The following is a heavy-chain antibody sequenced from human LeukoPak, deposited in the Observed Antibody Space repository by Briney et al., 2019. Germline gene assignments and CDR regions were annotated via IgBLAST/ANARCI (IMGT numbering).Heavy chain of an antibody. D-gene: IGHD1-26*01. CDR2: LNDVGGDA. J-gene: IGHJ4*02. CDR1: GFNFSTYA. V-gene: IGHV3-23*01. CDR3: AKDLGSGSVGNYFDY. Sequence: GGSLRLSCAASGFNFSTYAIAWVRQAPGKGLEWVSSLNDVGGDAYYADSVKGRFTISRDNSKNTLFLQMNSLRAEDTAVYYCAKDLGSGSVGNYFDYWGQGTLVTVSS.